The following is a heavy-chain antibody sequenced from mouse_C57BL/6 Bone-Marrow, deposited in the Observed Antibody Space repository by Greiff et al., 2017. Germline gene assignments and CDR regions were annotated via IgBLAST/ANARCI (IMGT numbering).Heavy chain of an antibody. CDR1: GYTFTTYP. V-gene: IGHV1-47*01. CDR2: FHPYNDDT. Sequence: QVQLQQSGAELVQPGASVKMSCKASGYTFTTYPIEWMKQNHGKSLEWIGNFHPYNDDTKYNEKFKGKTTLTVEKSSSPVYLDLSRFTSDDSAVYYCASGGNYGGYYFDAWGQGTTLTVSS. D-gene: IGHD2-1*01. CDR3: ASGGNYGGYYFDA. J-gene: IGHJ2*01.